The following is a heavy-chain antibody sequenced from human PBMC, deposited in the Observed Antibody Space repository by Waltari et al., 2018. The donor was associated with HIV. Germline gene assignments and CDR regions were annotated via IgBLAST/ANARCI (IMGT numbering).Heavy chain of an antibody. CDR3: ARHALRVGAAYWNFDL. D-gene: IGHD1-26*01. CDR2: LYYTGRA. V-gene: IGHV4-39*01. Sequence: QLQLQESGPGLVKPSETLSLTCTVSGGSVSSSSYFWGWIRQPPGKGLEWVGRLYYTGRAYYNPSLKSRVTLSVDTSKNQCSRKVTSVTAADTAVYYCARHALRVGAAYWNFDLWGRGTLVTVSS. CDR1: GGSVSSSSYF. J-gene: IGHJ2*01.